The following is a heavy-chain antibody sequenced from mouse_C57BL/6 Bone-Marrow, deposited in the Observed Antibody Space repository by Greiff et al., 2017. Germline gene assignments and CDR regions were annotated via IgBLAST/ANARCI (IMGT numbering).Heavy chain of an antibody. D-gene: IGHD2-2*01. CDR3: ALLWLRHWYFDV. V-gene: IGHV1-54*01. J-gene: IGHJ1*03. Sequence: LQESGAELVRPGTSVKVSCKASGYAFTNYLIAWVKQRPGQGLEWIGVINPGSGGTNYNEKFKGKATLTADKSSSTAYMQLSSLTSEDSAVYFCALLWLRHWYFDVWGTGTTVTVSS. CDR2: INPGSGGT. CDR1: GYAFTNYL.